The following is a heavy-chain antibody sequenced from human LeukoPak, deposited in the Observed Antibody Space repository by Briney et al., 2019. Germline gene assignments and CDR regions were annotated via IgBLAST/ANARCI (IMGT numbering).Heavy chain of an antibody. CDR1: GFTFSSYA. D-gene: IGHD3-22*01. Sequence: GGSLRLSCAASGFTFSSYAMSWVRQAPGKGLEWVSAISGSGGSTHYADSVKGRFTISRDNSKNTLYLQMNSLRAEDTAVYYCAKSFAPYYYDSSGNIGDYWGQGTLVTVSS. J-gene: IGHJ4*02. CDR2: ISGSGGST. V-gene: IGHV3-23*01. CDR3: AKSFAPYYYDSSGNIGDY.